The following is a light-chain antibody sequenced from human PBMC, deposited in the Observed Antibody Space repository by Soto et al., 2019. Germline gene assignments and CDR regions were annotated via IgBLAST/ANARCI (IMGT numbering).Light chain of an antibody. Sequence: QSVLTQPASVSGSPGQSIAIPCAGTSSDIGNYNRVSWYQQYPGKAPKLLIYEVSNRPSGVSDRFSGSKSGNTASLTISGLQAEDEADYYCNSYTTTSTYVFGTGTKVTVL. CDR1: SSDIGNYNR. CDR3: NSYTTTSTYV. J-gene: IGLJ1*01. V-gene: IGLV2-14*01. CDR2: EVS.